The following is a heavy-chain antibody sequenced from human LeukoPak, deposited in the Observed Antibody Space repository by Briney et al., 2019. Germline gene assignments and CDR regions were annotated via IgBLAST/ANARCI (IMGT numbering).Heavy chain of an antibody. CDR3: AKTGSSSWGYFDY. J-gene: IGHJ4*02. V-gene: IGHV3-23*01. CDR2: ISGSGGST. CDR1: GFTFSSYS. Sequence: PGRSLRLSCAASGFTFSSYSMNWVRQAPGKGLEWVSAISGSGGSTYYADSVKGRFTISRDNSKNTLYLQMNSLRAEDTAVYYCAKTGSSSWGYFDYWGQGTLVTVSS. D-gene: IGHD6-13*01.